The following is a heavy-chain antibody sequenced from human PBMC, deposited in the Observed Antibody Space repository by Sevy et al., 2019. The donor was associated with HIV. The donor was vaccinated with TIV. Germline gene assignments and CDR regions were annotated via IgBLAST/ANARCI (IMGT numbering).Heavy chain of an antibody. J-gene: IGHJ6*02. D-gene: IGHD2-2*02. V-gene: IGHV3-30-3*01. CDR3: AREGYCSSTSCYTGSYYYYGMDV. CDR1: GFTFSSYA. CDR2: ISYDGSNK. Sequence: GGSLRLSCAASGFTFSSYAMHWVRQAPGKGLEWVAVISYDGSNKYYADSVKGRFTISRDNSKNTLYLQMNSLRAGETAVYYCAREGYCSSTSCYTGSYYYYGMDVWGQGTTVTVSS.